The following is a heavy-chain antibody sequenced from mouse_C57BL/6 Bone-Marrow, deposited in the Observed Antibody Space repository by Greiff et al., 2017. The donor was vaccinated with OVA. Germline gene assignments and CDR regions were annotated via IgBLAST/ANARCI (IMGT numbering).Heavy chain of an antibody. V-gene: IGHV1-64*01. Sequence: QVKLQQPGAELVKPGASVKLSCKASGYTFTSYWMHWVKQRPGQGLEWIGMIHHNSGSTNYNEKLKSKATLTVDKSSSTAYMQLSSLTSEDSAVYCCARDYYGSSLYAMDYWGQGTSVTVSS. J-gene: IGHJ4*01. D-gene: IGHD1-1*01. CDR3: ARDYYGSSLYAMDY. CDR2: IHHNSGST. CDR1: GYTFTSYW.